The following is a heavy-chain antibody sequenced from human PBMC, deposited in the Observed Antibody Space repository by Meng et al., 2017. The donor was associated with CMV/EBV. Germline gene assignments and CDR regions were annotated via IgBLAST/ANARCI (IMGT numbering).Heavy chain of an antibody. J-gene: IGHJ4*02. V-gene: IGHV4-34*01. D-gene: IGHD6-13*01. CDR1: GGSFSGYY. Sequence: SQTLSLTCAVYGGSFSGYYWSWIRPPPGKGLEWIGEINHSGSTNYNPSLKSRVTISVDTSKNQFSLKLSSVTAADTAVYYCAREILGRSSRLDYWGQGTLVTVSS. CDR2: INHSGST. CDR3: AREILGRSSRLDY.